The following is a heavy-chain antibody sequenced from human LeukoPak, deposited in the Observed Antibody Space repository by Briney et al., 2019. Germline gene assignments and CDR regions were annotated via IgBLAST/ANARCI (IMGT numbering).Heavy chain of an antibody. D-gene: IGHD1-1*01. CDR1: GGSFSGYY. V-gene: IGHV4-34*01. CDR3: ARTPLERLPLDY. CDR2: INHSGST. J-gene: IGHJ4*02. Sequence: KPSETLSLTCAVYGGSFSGYYWSWIRQPPGKGLEWIGEINHSGSTNYNPSLKSRVTISVDTSKNQFSLKLSSVTAADTAVYYCARTPLERLPLDYWGQGTLVTVSS.